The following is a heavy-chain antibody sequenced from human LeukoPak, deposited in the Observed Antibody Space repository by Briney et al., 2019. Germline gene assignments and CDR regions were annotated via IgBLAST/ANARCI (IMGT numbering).Heavy chain of an antibody. J-gene: IGHJ6*03. CDR2: IYTSGST. V-gene: IGHV4-4*07. Sequence: SETLSLTCTVSGGSISSYYWSWIRQPAGKGLEWIGRIYTSGSTNYNPSLKSRVTMSVDTSKNQFSLKLSSVTAADTVVYYCARDREYSSGWYMAPNYYYYYMDVWGKGTTVTVSS. CDR3: ARDREYSSGWYMAPNYYYYYMDV. CDR1: GGSISSYY. D-gene: IGHD6-19*01.